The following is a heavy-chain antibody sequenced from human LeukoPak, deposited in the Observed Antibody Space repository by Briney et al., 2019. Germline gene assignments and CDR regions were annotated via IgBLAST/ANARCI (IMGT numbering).Heavy chain of an antibody. CDR3: ARGRYYYGSGSYFGY. J-gene: IGHJ4*02. Sequence: SETLSLTSAVYGGSFSGYYWSWIRQPPGKGLEWIGEINHSGSTNYNPSLKSRVTISVDTSKNQFSLKLSSVTAADTAVYYCARGRYYYGSGSYFGYWGQGTLVTVSS. CDR1: GGSFSGYY. V-gene: IGHV4-34*01. CDR2: INHSGST. D-gene: IGHD3-10*01.